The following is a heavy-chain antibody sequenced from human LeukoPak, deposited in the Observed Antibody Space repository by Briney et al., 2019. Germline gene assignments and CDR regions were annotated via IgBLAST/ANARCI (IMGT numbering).Heavy chain of an antibody. D-gene: IGHD6-13*01. CDR2: IRYDGTNK. CDR3: AKDHTLSAGTRAATAM. Sequence: GGSLRLLCTASGFPFSRYRMHWVRQAPGKGLEWVAFIRYDGTNKEYADSVKGRFTISRDNSKNTVYLLMNSLRAEDTAVYYCAKDHTLSAGTRAATAMWGRGTMVTVSS. CDR1: GFPFSRYR. V-gene: IGHV3-30*02. J-gene: IGHJ3*02.